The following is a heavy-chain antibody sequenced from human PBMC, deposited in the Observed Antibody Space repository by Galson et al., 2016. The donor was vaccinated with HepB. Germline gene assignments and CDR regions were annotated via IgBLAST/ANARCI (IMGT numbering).Heavy chain of an antibody. CDR1: GFTFSDSG. D-gene: IGHD6-6*01. Sequence: SLRLSCAASGFTFSDSGMHWARQAPGMGLDWVAQTSSDGSKKYHADSVKGRVTIFRDNSRDMLYLQMDSLRAEDTAIYYCARDDWESSSYRGGIDYWGQGTLVTVSS. CDR2: TSSDGSKK. V-gene: IGHV3-30*03. J-gene: IGHJ4*02. CDR3: ARDDWESSSYRGGIDY.